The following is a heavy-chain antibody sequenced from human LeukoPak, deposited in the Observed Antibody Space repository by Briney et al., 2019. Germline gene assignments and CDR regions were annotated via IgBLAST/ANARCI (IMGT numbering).Heavy chain of an antibody. V-gene: IGHV3-74*01. J-gene: IGHJ4*02. CDR2: ISTDGSST. Sequence: GGSLRLSCAASGFTFSSYRMDWVRQAPGKGLVWVSRISTDGSSTTYADSVKGRFTISRDNSKNTLYLQMNSLRAEDTAVYYCAKENYGGNSIVDYWGQGTLVTVSS. CDR1: GFTFSSYR. CDR3: AKENYGGNSIVDY. D-gene: IGHD4-23*01.